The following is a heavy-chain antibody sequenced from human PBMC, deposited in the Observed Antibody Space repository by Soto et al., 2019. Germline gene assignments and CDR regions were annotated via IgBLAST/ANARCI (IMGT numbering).Heavy chain of an antibody. V-gene: IGHV4-59*01. Sequence: PSETLSLTCTVSGGSIITYYCICIRQPPGKGLEWIVYIYYSGSTNYNPSLKSRVTISEDASKNQFSLKLSSVTAADTAVYYCARGKFPFTFDYWGQGTLVTVSS. D-gene: IGHD3-10*01. CDR2: IYYSGST. CDR3: ARGKFPFTFDY. J-gene: IGHJ4*02. CDR1: GGSIITYY.